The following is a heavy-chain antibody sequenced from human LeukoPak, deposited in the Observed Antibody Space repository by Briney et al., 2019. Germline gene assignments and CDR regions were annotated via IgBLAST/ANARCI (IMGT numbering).Heavy chain of an antibody. CDR1: GYTFTSYA. CDR2: XNAGNGNT. D-gene: IGHD6-13*01. CDR3: ARERRGRAAAGTGGFDY. Sequence: GASVKVSCKASGYTFTSYAMHWVRQAPGQRLEWMXXXNAGNGNTKYSQKFQGRVTITRDTSASTAYMELSSLRSEDTAVYYCARERRGRAAAGTGGFDYWGQGTLVTVSS. J-gene: IGHJ4*02. V-gene: IGHV1-3*01.